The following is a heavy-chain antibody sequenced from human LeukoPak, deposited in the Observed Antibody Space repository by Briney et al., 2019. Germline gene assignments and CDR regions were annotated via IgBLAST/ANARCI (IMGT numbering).Heavy chain of an antibody. CDR2: INSISNYI. CDR3: ASSRGPPDY. J-gene: IGHJ4*02. Sequence: PGGSLRLSCAAPGFTFSSYTMNWVRQAPGKGLEWVSSINSISNYIHYADSVKGRFTISRDNAKNSLYLQMNSLRAEDTAVYYCASSRGPPDYWGQGTLITVSS. V-gene: IGHV3-21*01. CDR1: GFTFSSYT. D-gene: IGHD3-10*01.